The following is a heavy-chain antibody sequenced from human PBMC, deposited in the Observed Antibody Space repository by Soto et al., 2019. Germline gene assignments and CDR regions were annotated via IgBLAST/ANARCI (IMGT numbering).Heavy chain of an antibody. CDR1: GFTFSSYS. CDR2: TGGDGGTT. V-gene: IGHV3-23*01. CDR3: AKKVNSGPGSQYFDF. Sequence: EVQLLESGGGLVQPGGSLRLSCAAFGFTFSSYSMSWVRQAPGKGLEWVSGFSTGGDGGTTYYIDSVKGRYTISRDNSNNMLFLQTNSLRGEDTAIYYCAKKVNSGPGSQYFDFWGQGTLVTVSS. J-gene: IGHJ4*02. D-gene: IGHD3-10*01.